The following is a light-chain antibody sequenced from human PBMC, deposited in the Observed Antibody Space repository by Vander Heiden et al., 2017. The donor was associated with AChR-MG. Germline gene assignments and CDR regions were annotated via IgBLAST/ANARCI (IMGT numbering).Light chain of an antibody. Sequence: QSALTQPRSVSGSPGQSVTTSCTGTSSDVCGYHLVSLYHHHPGKAPRLMIFEVNKRPSVVPDRFSGSKSANTASLTISGLQADDEADYYCCSYAHTSMIFGGGTMLTVL. CDR2: EVN. J-gene: IGLJ2*01. V-gene: IGLV2-11*01. CDR1: SSDVCGYHL. CDR3: CSYAHTSMI.